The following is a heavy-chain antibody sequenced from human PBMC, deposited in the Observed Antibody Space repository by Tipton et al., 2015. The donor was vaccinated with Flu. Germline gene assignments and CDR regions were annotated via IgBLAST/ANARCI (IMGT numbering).Heavy chain of an antibody. Sequence: SLRLSCAAFGFTFDDYAMHWVRQAPGKGLEWVSSISSNSAYKAYADSVKGRFTISRDNAKNSLFLQMNNLRAEDTALYYCAKDVDSGGSAYFYYFDDGGQGTLVTVSS. CDR2: ISSNSAYK. V-gene: IGHV3-9*01. CDR1: GFTFDDYA. CDR3: AKDVDSGGSAYFYYFDD. D-gene: IGHD2-15*01. J-gene: IGHJ4*02.